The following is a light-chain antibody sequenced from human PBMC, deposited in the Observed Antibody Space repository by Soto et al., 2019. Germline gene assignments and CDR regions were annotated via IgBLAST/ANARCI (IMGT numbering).Light chain of an antibody. J-gene: IGKJ1*01. V-gene: IGKV3-11*01. Sequence: ETLLTQSPATLSLSPGERATLSCRASQSVSSYLAWYQQKPGQAPRLLIYDASNRATGIPARFSGSGSGTDFTLTISSLEPEDFAVYYCQQRSNWPPWTFGQGTKVDNK. CDR1: QSVSSY. CDR3: QQRSNWPPWT. CDR2: DAS.